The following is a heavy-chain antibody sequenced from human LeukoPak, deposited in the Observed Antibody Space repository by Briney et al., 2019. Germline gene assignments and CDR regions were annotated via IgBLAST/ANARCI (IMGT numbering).Heavy chain of an antibody. D-gene: IGHD5-18*01. Sequence: GASVKVSCKASGGTFSSYAMSWVRQAPGKGLELVSAISGSGGSTYYADSVKGRFTISRDNSKNTPYLQMNSLRAEDTAVYYCAKDRGDSYGHFDYWGQGTLVTVSS. CDR1: GGTFSSYA. CDR2: ISGSGGST. CDR3: AKDRGDSYGHFDY. V-gene: IGHV3-23*01. J-gene: IGHJ4*02.